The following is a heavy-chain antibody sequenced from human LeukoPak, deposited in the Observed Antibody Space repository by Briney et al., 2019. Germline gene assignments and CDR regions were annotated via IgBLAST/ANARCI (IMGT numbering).Heavy chain of an antibody. CDR2: ISGSGGST. J-gene: IGHJ6*02. Sequence: PGGSLRLSCAASGFTFSSYAMSWVRQAPGKGLEWVSAISGSGGSTYYADSVKGRFTISRDNPKNTLYLQMNSLRAEDTAVYYCATLGYSSRGGVYGMDVWGQGTTVTVSS. CDR1: GFTFSSYA. V-gene: IGHV3-23*01. CDR3: ATLGYSSRGGVYGMDV. D-gene: IGHD6-13*01.